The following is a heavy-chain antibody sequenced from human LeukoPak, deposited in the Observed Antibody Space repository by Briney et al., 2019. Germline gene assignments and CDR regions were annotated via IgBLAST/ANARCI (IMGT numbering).Heavy chain of an antibody. Sequence: PSETLSLTCAVSGYSISSGYYWGWIRQPPGKGLEWIGSIYYSGSTYYNPSLKSRVTISVDTSKTQFSLKLSSVTAADTAVYSCARVATTTNPPQRPFDYWGQGTLVTVSS. D-gene: IGHD5-12*01. V-gene: IGHV4-38-2*01. CDR1: GYSISSGYY. CDR3: ARVATTTNPPQRPFDY. J-gene: IGHJ4*02. CDR2: IYYSGST.